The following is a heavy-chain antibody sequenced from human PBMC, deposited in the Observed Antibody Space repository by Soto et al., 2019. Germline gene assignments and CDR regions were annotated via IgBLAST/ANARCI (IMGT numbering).Heavy chain of an antibody. CDR3: AKDDTMTTVNQIDY. J-gene: IGHJ4*02. CDR1: GFTFSSYA. CDR2: ISGSGGST. D-gene: IGHD4-4*01. Sequence: PGGSLRLSCAASGFTFSSYAMSWVRQAPGKGLEWVSAISGSGGSTYYADSVKGRFTISRDNSKNTLYLQMNSLRAEDTAVYYCAKDDTMTTVNQIDYWGQGTLVTVSS. V-gene: IGHV3-23*01.